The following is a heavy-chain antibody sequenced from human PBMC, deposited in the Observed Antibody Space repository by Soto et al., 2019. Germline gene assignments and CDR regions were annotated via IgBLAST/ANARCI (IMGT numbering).Heavy chain of an antibody. CDR1: GFTFSSYS. V-gene: IGHV3-23*01. Sequence: GGSLRLSCAASGFTFSSYSMSWVRQAPGKGLEWVSAISGSGGSTYYADSVKGRFTISRDNSKNTLYLQMNSLRAEDTAVYYCAKAGYYDFWSGYYEFDYWGQGTLVTVSS. CDR2: ISGSGGST. CDR3: AKAGYYDFWSGYYEFDY. J-gene: IGHJ4*02. D-gene: IGHD3-3*01.